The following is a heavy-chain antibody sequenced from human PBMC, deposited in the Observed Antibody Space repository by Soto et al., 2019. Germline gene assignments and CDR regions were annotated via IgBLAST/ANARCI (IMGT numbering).Heavy chain of an antibody. Sequence: QLQLQESGPGLVKPSETLSLTCTVSGGSISSSSYYWGWIRQPPGKGLEWIGSIYYSGSTYYNPSLKSRVTISVDTSKNQFSLKLSSVTAADTAVYYCARRPYCTNGVCYTFDYWGQGTLVTVSS. J-gene: IGHJ4*02. CDR1: GGSISSSSYY. CDR3: ARRPYCTNGVCYTFDY. CDR2: IYYSGST. V-gene: IGHV4-39*01. D-gene: IGHD2-8*01.